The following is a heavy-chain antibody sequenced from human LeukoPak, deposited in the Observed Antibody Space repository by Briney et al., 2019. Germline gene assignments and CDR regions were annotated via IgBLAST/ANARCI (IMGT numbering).Heavy chain of an antibody. J-gene: IGHJ4*02. CDR1: GASVSNHY. V-gene: IGHV4-59*02. CDR2: AYYSGST. Sequence: SETLSLTCSVSGASVSNHYCTWIRQPPGKRLEWIGYAYYSGSTKYNASLKSRGTISVDTSKNQFSPRLNSVTAADTAVYYCAISYGGYVLNSWGQGTLVIVSS. CDR3: AISYGGYVLNS. D-gene: IGHD5-12*01.